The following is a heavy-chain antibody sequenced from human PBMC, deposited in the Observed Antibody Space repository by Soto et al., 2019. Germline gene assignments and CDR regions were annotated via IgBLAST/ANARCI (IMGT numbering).Heavy chain of an antibody. Sequence: PGGSLRLSCTASEFTLSDYYMSWIRQAPGKGLEWISHISSRVSNTNYADSVKGRFTISRDNARNSLYLQMSSLRGDDTAVYYCARSQYDSGGYYYPHYYGLDVWGQGTTVTVSS. D-gene: IGHD3-22*01. CDR3: ARSQYDSGGYYYPHYYGLDV. CDR1: EFTLSDYY. CDR2: ISSRVSNT. J-gene: IGHJ6*02. V-gene: IGHV3-11*06.